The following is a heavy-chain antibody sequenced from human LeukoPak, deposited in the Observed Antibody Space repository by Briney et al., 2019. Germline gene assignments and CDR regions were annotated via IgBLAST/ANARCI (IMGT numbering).Heavy chain of an antibody. CDR3: ASTYSSSSGLNW. V-gene: IGHV4-59*01. D-gene: IGHD6-6*01. J-gene: IGHJ4*02. CDR1: VGSISSYY. CDR2: IYYTGST. Sequence: PSETLALTRTVSVGSISSYYWSWIRQPPGKGLEWIGYIYYTGSTKYNPSLKSRGTISVDTSKNQFSLNLSSVTAADTAVYYCASTYSSSSGLNWWGQGTLVTVSS.